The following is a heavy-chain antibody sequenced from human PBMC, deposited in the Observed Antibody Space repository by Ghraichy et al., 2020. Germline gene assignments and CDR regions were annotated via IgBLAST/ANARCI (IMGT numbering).Heavy chain of an antibody. CDR2: INHSGST. J-gene: IGHJ2*01. V-gene: IGHV4-34*01. CDR3: ARGGRYYDSSGYYYVYWYFDL. Sequence: SETLSLTCAVYGGSFSGYYWSWIRQPPGKGLEWIGEINHSGSTNYNPSLKSRVTLSVDTSKNQFSLKLSSVTAADTAVYYCARGGRYYDSSGYYYVYWYFDLWGRGTLVTVSS. D-gene: IGHD3-22*01. CDR1: GGSFSGYY.